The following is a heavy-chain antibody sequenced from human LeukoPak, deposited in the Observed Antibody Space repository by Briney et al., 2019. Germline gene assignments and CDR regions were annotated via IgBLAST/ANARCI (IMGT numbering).Heavy chain of an antibody. J-gene: IGHJ4*02. Sequence: SETLSLTCTVSGGSISNYYWSWIRQPAGKGLEWIGRIHISGTTNYNPSLKSRVTMSLDTSKNQLSLRLSSVTAADTAVYYCARRVGVALDYWGQGTLVTVSS. CDR2: IHISGTT. CDR1: GGSISNYY. CDR3: ARRVGVALDY. D-gene: IGHD2-21*01. V-gene: IGHV4-4*07.